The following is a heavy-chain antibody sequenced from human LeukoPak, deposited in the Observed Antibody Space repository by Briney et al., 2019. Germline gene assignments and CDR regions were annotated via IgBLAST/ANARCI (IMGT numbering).Heavy chain of an antibody. J-gene: IGHJ3*02. V-gene: IGHV4-59*12. CDR3: AREGIAVGRAFDI. CDR1: SGSISSYY. Sequence: SETLSLTCTVSSGSISSYYWSWIRQPPGKGLEWIGYIYYSGSTNYNPSLKSRVTISVDTSKNQFSLKLSSVTAADTAVYYCAREGIAVGRAFDIWGQGTMVTVSS. CDR2: IYYSGST. D-gene: IGHD6-19*01.